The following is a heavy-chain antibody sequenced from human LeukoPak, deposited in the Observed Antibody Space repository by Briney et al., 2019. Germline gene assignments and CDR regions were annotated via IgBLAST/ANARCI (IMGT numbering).Heavy chain of an antibody. J-gene: IGHJ4*02. V-gene: IGHV1-69*13. CDR1: GGTFSSYA. CDR2: IIPIFGTA. Sequence: ASVKVSCKASGGTFSSYAISWVRQAPGQGLEWMGGIIPIFGTANYAQKFQGRVTITADESTSTAYMELSSLRSEDTAVYYCARDLEAVAAPGFHWGQGTLVTVSS. CDR3: ARDLEAVAAPGFH. D-gene: IGHD6-19*01.